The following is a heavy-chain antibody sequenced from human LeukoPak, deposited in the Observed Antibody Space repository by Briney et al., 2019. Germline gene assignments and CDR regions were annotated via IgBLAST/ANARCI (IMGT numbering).Heavy chain of an antibody. D-gene: IGHD3-16*01. CDR2: IGYSGST. Sequence: SETLSLTCSVSGVSISTYYWNWIRQPPGKGLEWIGYIGYSGSTNYNYNPSLKSRVTISLDMSMNQLSLKLISVAAADTAVYYCARKTSRSGAYTTWGQGTLVTVSS. CDR3: ARKTSRSGAYTT. V-gene: IGHV4-59*01. CDR1: GVSISTYY. J-gene: IGHJ5*02.